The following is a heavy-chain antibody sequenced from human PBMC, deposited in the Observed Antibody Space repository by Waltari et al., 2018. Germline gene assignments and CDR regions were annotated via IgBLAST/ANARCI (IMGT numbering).Heavy chain of an antibody. D-gene: IGHD6-13*01. Sequence: EVQLVESGGGLVQPGGSLRRSCATSGFTCTNYWMSWVRQAPGKGLEWLANINHDGSGKFFLGSVKGRFTISRDNAKKSVYLQMNSLTGEDTAVYYCATSRDAAGNDWGQGTLVTVSS. CDR1: GFTCTNYW. CDR2: INHDGSGK. V-gene: IGHV3-7*01. J-gene: IGHJ4*02. CDR3: ATSRDAAGND.